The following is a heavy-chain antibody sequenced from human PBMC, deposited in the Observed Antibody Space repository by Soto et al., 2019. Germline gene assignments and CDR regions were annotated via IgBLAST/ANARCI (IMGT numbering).Heavy chain of an antibody. CDR3: AKQPIAARPDYYYYMDV. Sequence: GGSLRLSCAASGFTFSSYAMSWVRQAPGKGLEWVSAISGSGGSTYYADSVKGRFTISRDNSKNTLYLQMNSLRAEDTAVYYCAKQPIAARPDYYYYMDVWGKGTTVTVSS. V-gene: IGHV3-23*01. CDR2: ISGSGGST. D-gene: IGHD6-6*01. CDR1: GFTFSSYA. J-gene: IGHJ6*03.